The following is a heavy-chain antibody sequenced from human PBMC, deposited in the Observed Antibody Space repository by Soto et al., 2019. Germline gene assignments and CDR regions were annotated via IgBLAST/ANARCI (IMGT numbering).Heavy chain of an antibody. CDR1: GGTFGDYG. D-gene: IGHD3-10*01. CDR2: ILPVFRTP. Sequence: QMHLVQSGPEVRKPGSSVKVSCKASGGTFGDYGIDWVRQAPGHGLEWMGGILPVFRTPRNAQKFEGRVSRTVEEVTNSAVMELNRRRPGDTVTYSCTTEDGEGGMDVWAQATTVNVSS. V-gene: IGHV1-69*01. J-gene: IGHJ6*02. CDR3: TTEDGEGGMDV.